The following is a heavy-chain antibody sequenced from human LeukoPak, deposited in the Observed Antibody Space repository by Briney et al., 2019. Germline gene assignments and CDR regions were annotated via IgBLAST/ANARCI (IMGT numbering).Heavy chain of an antibody. Sequence: SQTLSLTCTVSGGSISSGGYYWSWIRQHPGKGLEWIGYIYYSGSTYYNPSLKSRVTISVDTSKNQFSLKLSSVTAAGTAVYYCARGRYSRPYYFDYWGQGTLVTVSS. J-gene: IGHJ4*02. CDR1: GGSISSGGYY. D-gene: IGHD6-13*01. CDR2: IYYSGST. CDR3: ARGRYSRPYYFDY. V-gene: IGHV4-31*03.